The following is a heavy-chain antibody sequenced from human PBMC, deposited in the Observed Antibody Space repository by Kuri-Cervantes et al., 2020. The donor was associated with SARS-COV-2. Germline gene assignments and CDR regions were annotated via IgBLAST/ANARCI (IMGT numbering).Heavy chain of an antibody. J-gene: IGHJ4*02. CDR3: ARGGPITIFGVVTKRFDY. CDR2: INPNSGRT. CDR1: GYTLTGYY. Sequence: ASVKVSCKASGYTLTGYYMFRVQQAPGQGLEWTGLINPNSGRTNYAQKLQGKVTMTRDTTISTAYMELGRLRSDDTAVYYCARGGPITIFGVVTKRFDYWGQGTLVTVSS. D-gene: IGHD3-3*01. V-gene: IGHV1-2*02.